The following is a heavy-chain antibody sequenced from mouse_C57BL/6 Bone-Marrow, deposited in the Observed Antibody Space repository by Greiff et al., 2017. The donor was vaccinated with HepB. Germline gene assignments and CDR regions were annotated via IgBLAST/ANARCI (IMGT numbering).Heavy chain of an antibody. D-gene: IGHD4-1*01. CDR2: INPNNGGT. J-gene: IGHJ4*01. Sequence: VQLQQSGPELVKPGASVKIPCKASGYTFTDYNMDWVKQSPGKSLEWIGDINPNNGGTIYNQKFKGKATLTVDKSSSTAYMERRSLTSEDTAVYYCASRTGTSYAMDYWGQGTSVTVSS. V-gene: IGHV1-18*01. CDR3: ASRTGTSYAMDY. CDR1: GYTFTDYN.